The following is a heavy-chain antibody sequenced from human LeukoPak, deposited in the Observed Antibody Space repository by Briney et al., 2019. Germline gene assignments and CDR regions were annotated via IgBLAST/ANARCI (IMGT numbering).Heavy chain of an antibody. Sequence: LDTLSLTCSVSGGSITTSYWTSIRQTPLKALEWIGYKYDGRHANINPSLRSRATISVDTSKNQFSMQLTSVTAAHTAIYFCAKTSRYNYDPFDSWGQGTLVTVSS. CDR2: KYDGRHA. CDR1: GGSITTSY. V-gene: IGHV4-59*07. J-gene: IGHJ4*02. CDR3: AKTSRYNYDPFDS. D-gene: IGHD3-16*01.